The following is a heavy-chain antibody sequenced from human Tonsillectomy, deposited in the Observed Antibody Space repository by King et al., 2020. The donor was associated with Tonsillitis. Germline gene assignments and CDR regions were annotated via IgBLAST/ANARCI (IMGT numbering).Heavy chain of an antibody. D-gene: IGHD4-17*01. V-gene: IGHV3-49*05. CDR1: GFTFGDYA. CDR2: IRSKIYGGTT. Sequence: VQLVESGGGLVKPGRSLRLSCTASGFTFGDYAMSWFRQAPGKGLEWVGFIRSKIYGGTTEYAASVKGRFTISRDDSKSIAYLQMNSLKTEDTAVYYCTRVRYYGDYEEVDYWGQGTLVTVSS. CDR3: TRVRYYGDYEEVDY. J-gene: IGHJ4*02.